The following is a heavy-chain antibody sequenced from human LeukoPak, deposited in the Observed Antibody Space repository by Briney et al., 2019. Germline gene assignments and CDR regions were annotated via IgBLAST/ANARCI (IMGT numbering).Heavy chain of an antibody. J-gene: IGHJ4*02. V-gene: IGHV1-69*06. CDR1: GGTFSSYA. CDR2: IIPIFGTA. Sequence: ASVKVSCKASGGTFSSYAISWVRQAPGQGLEWMGGIIPIFGTANYAQKFQGRVTITADKSTSTGYMELSSLRSEDTAVYYCARASGYCSGSSCFDYWGQGTLVTVSS. D-gene: IGHD2-15*01. CDR3: ARASGYCSGSSCFDY.